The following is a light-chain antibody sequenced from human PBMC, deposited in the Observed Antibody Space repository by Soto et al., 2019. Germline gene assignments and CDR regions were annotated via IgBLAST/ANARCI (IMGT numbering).Light chain of an antibody. Sequence: QSVLAQPASVSGSPGQSITISCTGTISDFVVYNYVSWYQQHPGKAPKTMIYGVSNRPSRGSNRVSCSKSGNKASLTISGLQADDEADYYSSSSAPESTYVFGSGTKVTVL. CDR2: GVS. CDR1: ISDFVVYNY. V-gene: IGLV2-14*01. CDR3: SSSAPESTYV. J-gene: IGLJ1*01.